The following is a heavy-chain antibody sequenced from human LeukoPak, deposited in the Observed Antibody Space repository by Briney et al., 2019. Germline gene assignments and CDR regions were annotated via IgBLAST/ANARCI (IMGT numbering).Heavy chain of an antibody. CDR2: INHSGST. V-gene: IGHV4-34*01. D-gene: IGHD6-19*01. Sequence: SETLSLTCTVSGGSISGYYWSWIRQPPGKGLEWIGEINHSGSTNYNPSLKSRVTISVDTSKNQFSLKLSSVTAADTAVYYCARDPGRIAVAGPTGYYFDYWGQGTLVTVSS. CDR3: ARDPGRIAVAGPTGYYFDY. CDR1: GGSISGYY. J-gene: IGHJ4*02.